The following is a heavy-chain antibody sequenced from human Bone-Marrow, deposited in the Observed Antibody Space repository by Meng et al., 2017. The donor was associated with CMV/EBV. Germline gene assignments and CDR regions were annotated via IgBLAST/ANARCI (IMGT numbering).Heavy chain of an antibody. J-gene: IGHJ5*02. CDR2: IIPILGIA. CDR1: GSSFPSYD. CDR3: ARGPPIDEYPHQIYNWFDP. D-gene: IGHD2-2*02. Sequence: QEQLAQSGAEVKKPGASVKVSCKPSGSSFPSYDVTCVRQATGQGLEWMGRIIPILGIANYAQKFQGRVTITADKSTSTAYMELSSLRSEDTAVYYCARGPPIDEYPHQIYNWFDPWGQGTLVTVSS. V-gene: IGHV1-69*09.